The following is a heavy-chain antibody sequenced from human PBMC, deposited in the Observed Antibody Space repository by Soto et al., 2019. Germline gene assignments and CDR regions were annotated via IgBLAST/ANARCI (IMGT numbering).Heavy chain of an antibody. CDR2: IYYSGST. Sequence: SETLSLTCTVSGGSISSYYWSWIRQPPGKGLECIGYIYYSGSTNYNPSLKSRVTISVDTSKNQFSLKLSSVTAADTAVYYCARRYSSAFDIWGQGTMVTVSS. CDR3: ARRYSSAFDI. D-gene: IGHD6-13*01. CDR1: GGSISSYY. J-gene: IGHJ3*02. V-gene: IGHV4-59*08.